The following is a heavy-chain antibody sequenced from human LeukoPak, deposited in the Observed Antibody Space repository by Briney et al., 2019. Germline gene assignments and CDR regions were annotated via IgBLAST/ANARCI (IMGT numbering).Heavy chain of an antibody. CDR2: INHSGST. CDR1: GGSFSGYY. J-gene: IGHJ5*02. CDR3: ARSVLLWFGELITNWFDP. V-gene: IGHV4-34*01. D-gene: IGHD3-10*01. Sequence: PSETLSLTCAVYGGSFSGYYWSWIRQPPGKGLEWIGEINHSGSTNYNPSLKSRVTIPVDTSKNRFSLKLSSVTAADTAVYYCARSVLLWFGELITNWFDPWGQGTLVTVSS.